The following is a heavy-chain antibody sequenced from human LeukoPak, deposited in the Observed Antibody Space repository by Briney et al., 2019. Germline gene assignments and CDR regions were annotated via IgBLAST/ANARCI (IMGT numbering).Heavy chain of an antibody. Sequence: PSETLSLTCTVSGGSISGYYWSCIRQPPGKGLEWIGYIYYSGSTNYNPSLKSRVTISVDTSKNQFSLKLSSVTAADTAVYYCARQVPRNYYDSSGLMIDYWGQGTLVTVSS. CDR2: IYYSGST. D-gene: IGHD3-22*01. V-gene: IGHV4-59*08. CDR1: GGSISGYY. J-gene: IGHJ4*02. CDR3: ARQVPRNYYDSSGLMIDY.